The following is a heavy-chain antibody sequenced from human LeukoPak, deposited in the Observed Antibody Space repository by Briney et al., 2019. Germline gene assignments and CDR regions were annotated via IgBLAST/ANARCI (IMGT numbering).Heavy chain of an antibody. Sequence: PGRSLRLSCAASGFTFSSYGMHWVRKAPGKGLEWVAVISYDGSNKYYADSVKGRFTISRDNSKNTLYLQMNSLRAEDTAVYYCAANWRGDPLGYWGQGTLVTVSS. D-gene: IGHD3-16*01. CDR3: AANWRGDPLGY. CDR2: ISYDGSNK. J-gene: IGHJ4*02. CDR1: GFTFSSYG. V-gene: IGHV3-30*03.